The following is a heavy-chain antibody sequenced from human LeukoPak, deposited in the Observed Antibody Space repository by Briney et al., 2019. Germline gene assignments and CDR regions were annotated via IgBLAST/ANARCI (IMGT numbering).Heavy chain of an antibody. V-gene: IGHV3-7*01. CDR3: ARDSGISGELLWFGELISFDY. CDR1: GFTFSNAW. J-gene: IGHJ4*02. D-gene: IGHD3-10*01. CDR2: IKQDGSEK. Sequence: GGSLRLSCAASGFTFSNAWMSWVRQAPGKGLEWVANIKQDGSEKYYVDSVKGRFTISRDNAKNSLYLQMNSLRAEDTAVYYCARDSGISGELLWFGELISFDYWGQGTLVTVSS.